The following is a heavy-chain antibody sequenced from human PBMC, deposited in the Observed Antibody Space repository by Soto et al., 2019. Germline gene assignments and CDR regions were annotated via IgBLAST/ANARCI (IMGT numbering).Heavy chain of an antibody. CDR1: GGSFSGYY. CDR3: ARYNSYAIDY. D-gene: IGHD2-8*01. Sequence: SETLSLTCAVYGGSFSGYYWTWIRQPPGKGLEWIGEINHSGNTNYNPSLKSRVTISVDTSKNQFSLKMTSVTAADRAMYFCARYNSYAIDYWGRGTLVTVSS. V-gene: IGHV4-34*01. J-gene: IGHJ4*02. CDR2: INHSGNT.